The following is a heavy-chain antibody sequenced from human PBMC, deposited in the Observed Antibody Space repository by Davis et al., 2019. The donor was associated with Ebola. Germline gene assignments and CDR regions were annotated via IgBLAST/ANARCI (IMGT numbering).Heavy chain of an antibody. CDR2: IIPVVDTK. CDR1: GGIFNNFA. J-gene: IGHJ5*02. V-gene: IGHV1-69*04. Sequence: SVKVSCKASGGIFNNFAVNWVRQAPGQGLEWMGRIIPVVDTKDYAQKFQGRVTLTADKATNTAYMELSGLRFDDTAVYYCARGKWFDPWGQGTLVSVTS. CDR3: ARGKWFDP.